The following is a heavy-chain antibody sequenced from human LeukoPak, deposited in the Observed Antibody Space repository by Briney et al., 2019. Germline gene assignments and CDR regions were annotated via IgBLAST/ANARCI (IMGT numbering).Heavy chain of an antibody. CDR2: IKQGGSEK. CDR1: GFTFSSYW. J-gene: IGHJ3*02. V-gene: IGHV3-7*03. D-gene: IGHD3-22*01. Sequence: PGGSLRLSCAASGFTFSSYWMSWVRQAPGKGPEWVANIKQGGSEKYYVDSVKGRFTISRDNAKNSLYLQMNSLRAEDTAVYYCARDSTFRYDSSGYYLARAFDIWGQGTMVTVSS. CDR3: ARDSTFRYDSSGYYLARAFDI.